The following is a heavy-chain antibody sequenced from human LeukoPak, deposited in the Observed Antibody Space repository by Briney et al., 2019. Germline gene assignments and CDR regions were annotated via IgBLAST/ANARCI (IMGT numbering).Heavy chain of an antibody. J-gene: IGHJ6*03. V-gene: IGHV3-49*03. D-gene: IGHD3-22*01. CDR1: GFTFGDCA. CDR3: TRSLYYYDSSGYPHPSYYMDV. CDR2: IRSKAYGGTT. Sequence: GGSLRLSCTASGFTFGDCAMSWFRQAPGKGLEWVGFIRSKAYGGTTEYAASVKGRFTISRDDSKSIAYLQMNSLKTEDTAVYYCTRSLYYYDSSGYPHPSYYMDVWGKGTTVTVSS.